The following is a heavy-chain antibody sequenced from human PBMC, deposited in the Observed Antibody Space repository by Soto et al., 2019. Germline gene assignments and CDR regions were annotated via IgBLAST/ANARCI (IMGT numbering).Heavy chain of an antibody. D-gene: IGHD3-9*01. CDR1: GGSLSSGGYY. CDR2: IYYSGST. CDR3: ARLPKYFDWLWDYYGMDV. Sequence: PSETLSLTCTVSGGSLSSGGYYWSWIRQHPGKGLEWIGYIYYSGSTNYNPSLKSRVTISVDTSKNQFSLKLSSVTAADTAVYYCARLPKYFDWLWDYYGMDVWGQGTTVTVSS. V-gene: IGHV4-61*08. J-gene: IGHJ6*02.